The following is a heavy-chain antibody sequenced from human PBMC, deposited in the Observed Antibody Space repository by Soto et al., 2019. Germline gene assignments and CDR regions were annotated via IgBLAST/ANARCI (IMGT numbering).Heavy chain of an antibody. CDR3: ARSPLPSIYYDSSGYYYYYGMDV. V-gene: IGHV5-10-1*01. Sequence: GXSLKISCKGSGYSFTXXXXSWVRQMPGKGLEWMGRIDPSDSYTNYSPSFQGHVTISADKSISTAYLQWSSLKASDTAMYYCARSPLPSIYYDSSGYYYYYGMDVWGQGTTVTVSS. CDR1: GYSFTXXX. J-gene: IGHJ6*02. D-gene: IGHD3-22*01. CDR2: IDPSDSYT.